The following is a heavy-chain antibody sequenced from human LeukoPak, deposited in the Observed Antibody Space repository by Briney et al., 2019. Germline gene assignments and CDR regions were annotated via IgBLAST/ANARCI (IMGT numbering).Heavy chain of an antibody. CDR1: GFSVRDNY. CDR3: AREGCLYCSSTGCSHFDY. V-gene: IGHV3-66*01. D-gene: IGHD2-2*01. Sequence: TGGSLRLSCAASGFSVRDNYLSWVRQAPGKGLEWVSLIYIGDRTYYADSVKGRFTISRDISKNIVFLQMNRLRAEDTAVCYCAREGCLYCSSTGCSHFDYWGQGTLVTVSS. J-gene: IGHJ4*02. CDR2: IYIGDRT.